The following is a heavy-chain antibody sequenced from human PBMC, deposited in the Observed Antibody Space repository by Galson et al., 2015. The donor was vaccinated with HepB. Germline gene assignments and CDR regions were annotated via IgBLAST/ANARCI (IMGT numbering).Heavy chain of an antibody. CDR3: AGFVAVVGVLPFQH. CDR2: ISSSSNYI. D-gene: IGHD6-19*01. J-gene: IGHJ1*01. Sequence: SLRLSCAASGSTLSSYTMNWVRQTPGKGLEWVSSISSSSNYIYYADSVKGRFSISRDNAKNSLFLQMTRLRADDTGLYFCAGFVAVVGVLPFQHWGPGTLVTVSS. CDR1: GSTLSSYT. V-gene: IGHV3-21*01.